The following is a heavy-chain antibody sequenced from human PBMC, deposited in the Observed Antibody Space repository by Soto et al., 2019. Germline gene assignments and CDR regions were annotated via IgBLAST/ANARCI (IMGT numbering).Heavy chain of an antibody. D-gene: IGHD1-1*01. V-gene: IGHV4-59*08. Sequence: SETLSLTCTVSGGSISSYYWSWIRQPPGKGLEWIGYIYSSGSTNYNPSLKSRVTISVDTSKNQFSLKLSSVTAADTAVYYCASAVNPVGWVHVWGKGTTVTVSS. J-gene: IGHJ6*04. CDR3: ASAVNPVGWVHV. CDR1: GGSISSYY. CDR2: IYSSGST.